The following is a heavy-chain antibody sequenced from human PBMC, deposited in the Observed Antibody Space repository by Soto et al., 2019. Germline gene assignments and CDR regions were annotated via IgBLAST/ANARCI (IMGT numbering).Heavy chain of an antibody. D-gene: IGHD2-2*01. Sequence: GGSLRLSCAASGFTFSSYAMSWVRQAPGKGLEWVSAISGSGGSTYYADSVKGRFTISRDNSKNTLYLQMNSLRAEDTAVYYCAKDTAYYCSSTSCSTWFEYWGQGTLVTVPS. V-gene: IGHV3-23*01. CDR3: AKDTAYYCSSTSCSTWFEY. CDR1: GFTFSSYA. CDR2: ISGSGGST. J-gene: IGHJ4*02.